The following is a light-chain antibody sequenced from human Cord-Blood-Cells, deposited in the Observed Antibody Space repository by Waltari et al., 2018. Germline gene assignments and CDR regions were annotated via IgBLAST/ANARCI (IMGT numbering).Light chain of an antibody. Sequence: QSTLTQPASVSGSPGQSITISCTGTTSDVGGYHSLSWYQQHPGKAPKLMIYDVSNRPSGVSNRFSGSKSGNTASLTISGLQAEDEADYYCSSYTSSSTWVFGGGTKLTVL. CDR3: SSYTSSSTWV. CDR2: DVS. CDR1: TSDVGGYHS. J-gene: IGLJ3*02. V-gene: IGLV2-14*01.